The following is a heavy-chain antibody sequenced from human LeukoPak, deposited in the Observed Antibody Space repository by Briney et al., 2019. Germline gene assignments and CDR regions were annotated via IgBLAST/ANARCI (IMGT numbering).Heavy chain of an antibody. Sequence: GGSPRLSCAAPGFTFSSYWMHWVRQAPGKGLVWVSRINNDGSTTSYADSVKGRFTISRDNAKNTLYLQMNSLRAEDTAVYYCMLVGSSTQPPDYWGQGTLVTVSS. CDR1: GFTFSSYW. D-gene: IGHD1-26*01. V-gene: IGHV3-74*01. CDR3: MLVGSSTQPPDY. CDR2: INNDGSTT. J-gene: IGHJ4*02.